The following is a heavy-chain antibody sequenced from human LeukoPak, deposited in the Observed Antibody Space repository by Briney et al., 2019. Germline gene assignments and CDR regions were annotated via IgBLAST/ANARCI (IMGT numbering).Heavy chain of an antibody. V-gene: IGHV3-30*18. CDR2: ISYDGSNK. CDR3: AKRGATTIDY. CDR1: GFTFSSYG. D-gene: IGHD1-26*01. J-gene: IGHJ4*02. Sequence: PGGFLRLSCAASGFTFSSYGMHWVRQAPGKGLEWVAVISYDGSNKYYADSVKGRFTISRDNSKNTLYLQMNSLRAEDTAVYYCAKRGATTIDYWGQGTLVTVSS.